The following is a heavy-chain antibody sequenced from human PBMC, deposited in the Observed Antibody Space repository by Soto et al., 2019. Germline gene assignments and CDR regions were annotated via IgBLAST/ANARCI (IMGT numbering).Heavy chain of an antibody. CDR1: GYTFTSYG. V-gene: IGHV1-18*01. J-gene: IGHJ4*02. D-gene: IGHD5-12*01. CDR2: ISAYNGNT. Sequence: ASVKVSCKASGYTFTSYGISWVRQAPGQGLEWMGWISAYNGNTNYAQKLQGRVTMTTDTSTSTAYMELRSLRSGDTAVYYCARVDSGYDSGYYFDYWGQGTLVTVSS. CDR3: ARVDSGYDSGYYFDY.